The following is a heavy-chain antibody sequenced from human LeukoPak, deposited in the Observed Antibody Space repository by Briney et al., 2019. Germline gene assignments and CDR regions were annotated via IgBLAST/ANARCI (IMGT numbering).Heavy chain of an antibody. Sequence: GGSLRLSCAASGFTFSDYYMSWIRQAPGKGLEWVAFIRFDGSNKDHADSVKGRFTISRDNSKNTLYLQMNSLRPEDTAVYYCAKDPPQGYYYDYWGQGILVTVSS. J-gene: IGHJ4*02. CDR3: AKDPPQGYYYDY. CDR2: IRFDGSNK. V-gene: IGHV3-30*02. D-gene: IGHD3-22*01. CDR1: GFTFSDYY.